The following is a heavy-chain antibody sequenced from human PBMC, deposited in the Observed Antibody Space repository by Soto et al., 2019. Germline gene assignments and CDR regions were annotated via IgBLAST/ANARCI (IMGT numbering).Heavy chain of an antibody. J-gene: IGHJ6*02. V-gene: IGHV3-30-3*01. CDR3: AREIASVDTMVRGVTTGYYGMDV. CDR1: GFTFSSYA. Sequence: GGSLRLSCAASGFTFSSYAMHWVRQAPGKGLEWVAVISYDGSNKYYADSVKGRFTISRDNSKNRLYLQMNSLRAEDTAVYYCAREIASVDTMVRGVTTGYYGMDVWGQGTTVTVSS. CDR2: ISYDGSNK. D-gene: IGHD3-10*01.